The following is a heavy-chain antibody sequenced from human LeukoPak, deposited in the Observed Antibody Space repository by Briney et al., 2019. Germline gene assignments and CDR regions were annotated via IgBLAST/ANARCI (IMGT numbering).Heavy chain of an antibody. CDR2: IHRNGCVQ. CDR3: ATTFPYCSSGTCTL. V-gene: IGHV3-7*01. D-gene: IGHD2-15*01. Sequence: GGSLRLSCDASGVTFGSYWMSWVRQAPGKGLEWVANIHRNGCVQNYLDSVTGRFTISRDNAANSLFLQVNSLRAEDSAVYYGATTFPYCSSGTCTLGGLGTLVTVSS. J-gene: IGHJ4*02. CDR1: GVTFGSYW.